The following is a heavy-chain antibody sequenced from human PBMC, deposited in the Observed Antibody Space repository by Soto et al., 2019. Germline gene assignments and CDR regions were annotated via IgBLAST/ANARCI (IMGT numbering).Heavy chain of an antibody. D-gene: IGHD3-9*01. CDR1: GFTFGDYA. Sequence: GGSLRLSCTASGFTFGDYAMSWFRQAPGKGLEWVGFIRSKAYGGTTEYAASVKGRFTVSRDDSKSIAYLQMNSLKTEDTAVYYCTACGVVNYDILTYYGMDVWGQGTTVTVSS. J-gene: IGHJ6*02. CDR2: IRSKAYGGTT. CDR3: TACGVVNYDILTYYGMDV. V-gene: IGHV3-49*03.